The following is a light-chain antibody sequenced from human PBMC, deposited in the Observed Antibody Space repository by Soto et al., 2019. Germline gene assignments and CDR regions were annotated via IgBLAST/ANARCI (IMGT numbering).Light chain of an antibody. CDR3: QQSYNTPRT. J-gene: IGKJ1*01. Sequence: EIQITQSQSSLSASVGSRVTITCRASQSIIRYLNWYQQKPGKAPNLLIYGAFSLQSGVPSRFSGSGSGTDFTLTISSLQPEDFATYYCQQSYNTPRTFGQGTKV. CDR2: GAF. V-gene: IGKV1-39*01. CDR1: QSIIRY.